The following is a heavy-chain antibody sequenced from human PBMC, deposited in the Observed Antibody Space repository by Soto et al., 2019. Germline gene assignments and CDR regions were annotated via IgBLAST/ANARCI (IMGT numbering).Heavy chain of an antibody. D-gene: IGHD2-2*01. CDR3: ARVYCSSTTCPTPHYYYYGVDV. CDR1: GFTFSSYG. CDR2: ISFDGSLK. V-gene: IGHV3-30*03. J-gene: IGHJ6*02. Sequence: GGSLILSCAASGFTFSSYGMHWVRQAPDKGLERVATISFDGSLKYNADSVKGRFTISRDNSKNTLYLQMNSLRAEDTAVYYCARVYCSSTTCPTPHYYYYGVDVWGQGTTVTVSS.